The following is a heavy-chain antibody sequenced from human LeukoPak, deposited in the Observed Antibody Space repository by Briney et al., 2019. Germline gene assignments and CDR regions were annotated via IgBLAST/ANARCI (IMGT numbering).Heavy chain of an antibody. J-gene: IGHJ4*02. V-gene: IGHV1-69*04. CDR3: ARDRGIAAADPNFDY. CDR2: IIPILGIA. D-gene: IGHD6-13*01. Sequence: ASVKVSCKASGGTFSSYAISWVRQAPGQGLEWMGRIIPILGIANYAQKFQGRVTITADKSTSTAYMELSSLRSEDTAVYYCARDRGIAAADPNFDYWGQGTLVTVSS. CDR1: GGTFSSYA.